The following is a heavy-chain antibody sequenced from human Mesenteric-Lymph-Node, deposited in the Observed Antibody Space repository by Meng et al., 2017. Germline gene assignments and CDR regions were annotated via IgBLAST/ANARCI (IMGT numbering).Heavy chain of an antibody. CDR3: ARASYGSGSPLGESWFDP. CDR2: IHSSGST. D-gene: IGHD3-10*01. Sequence: HAPLQESGPGLVKPSQTLSLTCTVSGGSISSGGYYWSWIRQHPGKGLEWIGYIHSSGSTYYNPSLRSRLTISVDTSKNQFSLKLSSVTAADTAVYYCARASYGSGSPLGESWFDPWGQGTLVTVSS. J-gene: IGHJ5*02. CDR1: GGSISSGGYY. V-gene: IGHV4-31*03.